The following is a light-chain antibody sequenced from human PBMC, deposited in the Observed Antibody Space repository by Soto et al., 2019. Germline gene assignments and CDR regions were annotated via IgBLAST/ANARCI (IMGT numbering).Light chain of an antibody. CDR1: QSVSSS. J-gene: IGKJ5*01. V-gene: IGKV3-15*01. CDR2: GAS. CDR3: QQYSNWPPIT. Sequence: EIVMTQSPATVSVSPGERATLSCRATQSVSSSLAWYQQKPGQAPRLLIYGASTRATGIPARFSGSGSGTEFTLTISSLQYEDFAVYYCQQYSNWPPITFGQGTRLEIK.